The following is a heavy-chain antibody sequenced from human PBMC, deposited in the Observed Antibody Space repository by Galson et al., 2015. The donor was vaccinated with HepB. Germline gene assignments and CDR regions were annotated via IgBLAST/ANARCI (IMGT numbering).Heavy chain of an antibody. D-gene: IGHD3-22*01. CDR2: AHYSGST. J-gene: IGHJ4*02. V-gene: IGHV4-31*03. CDR3: ARVPAYSSGYGGWDY. CDR1: GGSVSSGDYY. Sequence: TLSLTCTVSGGSVSSGDYYWSWIRQHPGKGLEWIGYAHYSGSTYYNPSLKSRVTISVDTSKNQFSLKLSSVTAADTALYYCARVPAYSSGYGGWDYWGQGTLVTVSS.